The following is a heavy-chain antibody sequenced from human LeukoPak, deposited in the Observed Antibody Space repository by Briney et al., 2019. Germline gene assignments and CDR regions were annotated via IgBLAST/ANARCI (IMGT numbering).Heavy chain of an antibody. CDR1: GFTFSSYW. CDR2: IKQDGSEK. V-gene: IGHV3-7*01. D-gene: IGHD2-15*01. Sequence: PGGSLRLSCAASGFTFSSYWMSWVRQAPGKGLEWVANIKQDGSEKYYVDSVKGRFTISRDNATHSLYLQMNSLRAEDTAVYYCARPKCGGSCYRTQPYYFDYWDQGTLVTVSS. CDR3: ARPKCGGSCYRTQPYYFDY. J-gene: IGHJ4*02.